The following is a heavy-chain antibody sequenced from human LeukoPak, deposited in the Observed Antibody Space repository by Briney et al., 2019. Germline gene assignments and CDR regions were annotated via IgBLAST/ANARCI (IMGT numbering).Heavy chain of an antibody. J-gene: IGHJ5*02. CDR3: ARVCSGGSCYDSGT. CDR1: GGTFSSYT. Sequence: SVKVSCKASGGTFSSYTISWVRQAPGQGLEWMGRIIPILGIANYAQKYQGRVTITADKSTSTAYMELSSLRSEDTAVYYCARVCSGGSCYDSGTWGQGTLVTVSS. CDR2: IIPILGIA. V-gene: IGHV1-69*02. D-gene: IGHD2-15*01.